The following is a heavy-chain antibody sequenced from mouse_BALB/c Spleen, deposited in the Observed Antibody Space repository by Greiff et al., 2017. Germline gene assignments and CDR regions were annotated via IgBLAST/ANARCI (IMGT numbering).Heavy chain of an antibody. CDR3: ARTGFLLFDY. D-gene: IGHD2-1*01. Sequence: EVKLVESGPDLVKPSQSLSLTCTVSGYSITSGYSWYWIRQFPGNKLEWMGFIHYSGSTNYNPSLKSRISITRDTTKNQFFLQLNSVTTEDTATYYCARTGFLLFDYWGQGTTLTVSS. V-gene: IGHV3-1*02. J-gene: IGHJ2*01. CDR2: IHYSGST. CDR1: GYSITSGYS.